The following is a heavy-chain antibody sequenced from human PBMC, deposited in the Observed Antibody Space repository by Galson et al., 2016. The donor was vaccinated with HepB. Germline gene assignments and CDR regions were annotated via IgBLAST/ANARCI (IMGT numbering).Heavy chain of an antibody. D-gene: IGHD5-12*01. CDR3: ATSSSTATTTIRLDY. CDR1: GFTFSRYG. CDR2: IWYDGSKK. Sequence: SLRLSCAASGFTFSRYGMHWVRQAPGKGLEWVTVIWYDGSKKYYGDSVKGRFTISRDNSKNTLYLQMNSLRAEDTAVYYCATSSSTATTTIRLDYWGQGTLV. J-gene: IGHJ4*02. V-gene: IGHV3-33*01.